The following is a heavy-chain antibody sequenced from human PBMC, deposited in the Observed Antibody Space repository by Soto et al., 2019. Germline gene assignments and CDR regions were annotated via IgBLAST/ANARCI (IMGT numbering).Heavy chain of an antibody. Sequence: QLQLQESGPGLVKPSETLSLTCTVSGGSISSSSYYWGWIRQPPGKGLEWIGSIYYSGSTYYNPSPKSRATISENTSKHHSSLKLSSVTPEATVVYYWGRKVNPWAEGPFDIGAKGTMPPVS. CDR1: GGSISSSSYY. D-gene: IGHD3-10*01. CDR2: IYYSGST. CDR3: GRKVNPWAEGPFDI. V-gene: IGHV4-39*01. J-gene: IGHJ3*02.